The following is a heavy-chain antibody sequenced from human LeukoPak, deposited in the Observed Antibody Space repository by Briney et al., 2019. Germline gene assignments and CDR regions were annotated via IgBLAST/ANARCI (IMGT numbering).Heavy chain of an antibody. Sequence: NTGGSLRLSCAASGFTFSSYSMNWVRQAPGKGLEWVSSISSSSSYIYYADSVKGRFTISRDNAKNSLYLQMNSLRAEDTTVYYCARLAAPEYYDFRSGSNWFDPWGQGTLVTVSS. CDR1: GFTFSSYS. CDR3: ARLAAPEYYDFRSGSNWFDP. V-gene: IGHV3-21*01. D-gene: IGHD3-3*01. CDR2: ISSSSSYI. J-gene: IGHJ5*02.